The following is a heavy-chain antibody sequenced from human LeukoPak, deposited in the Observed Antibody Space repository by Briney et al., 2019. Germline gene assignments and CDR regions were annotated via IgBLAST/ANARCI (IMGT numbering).Heavy chain of an antibody. D-gene: IGHD3-3*01. Sequence: SETLSLTCTVSGGSISNSSYYWVWIRQPPGKGLEWIGSLYYSGSTYYNPSLKSRVTISLDASKNQFSLKMTSVTAADTAIFYCAKRGLFGVISLNAFDIWGQGTMVTVSS. V-gene: IGHV4-39*07. CDR3: AKRGLFGVISLNAFDI. J-gene: IGHJ3*02. CDR1: GGSISNSSYY. CDR2: LYYSGST.